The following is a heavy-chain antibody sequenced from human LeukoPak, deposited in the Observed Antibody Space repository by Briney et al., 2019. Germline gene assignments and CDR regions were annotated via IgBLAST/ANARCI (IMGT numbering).Heavy chain of an antibody. V-gene: IGHV4-59*08. J-gene: IGHJ2*01. CDR1: GGSISSYY. CDR2: IYYSGST. D-gene: IGHD6-13*01. Sequence: SETLSPTCTVSGGSISSYYWSWIRQPPGKGLEWIGYIYYSGSTNYNPSLKSRVTISVDTSKNQFSLKLSSVTAADTAVYYCASTVGYSSSWYGTASWYFDLWGRGTLVTVSS. CDR3: ASTVGYSSSWYGTASWYFDL.